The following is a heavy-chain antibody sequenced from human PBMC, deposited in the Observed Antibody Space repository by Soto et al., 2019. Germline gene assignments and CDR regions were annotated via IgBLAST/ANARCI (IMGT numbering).Heavy chain of an antibody. D-gene: IGHD2-15*01. CDR2: ISSSSSYI. CDR1: GFTFSTYS. Sequence: EVQLVESGGGLVKPGGSLRLSCAASGFTFSTYSMNWVRQAPRQGLEWVSSISSSSSYIYYADSVKGRFTISRDNAKNSLYLQMNSLRAEDTAVYDCARVVVVVAADQCCLDYWGQGTLVTV. J-gene: IGHJ4*02. CDR3: ARVVVVVAADQCCLDY. V-gene: IGHV3-21*01.